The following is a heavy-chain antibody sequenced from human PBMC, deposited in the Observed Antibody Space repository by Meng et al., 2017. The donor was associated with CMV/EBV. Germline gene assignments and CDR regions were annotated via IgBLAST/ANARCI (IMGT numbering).Heavy chain of an antibody. CDR2: IIPILGTA. CDR1: GGTFSSYA. Sequence: SVKVSCKASGGTFSSYAISWVRQAPGQGLEWMGGIIPILGTANYAQKFQGRVTITTDESTSTAYMELSSLRSEDTAVYYCAREGQSGVPAAIYGFWFDPWGQGTLVTVSS. J-gene: IGHJ5*02. CDR3: AREGQSGVPAAIYGFWFDP. V-gene: IGHV1-69*05. D-gene: IGHD2-2*02.